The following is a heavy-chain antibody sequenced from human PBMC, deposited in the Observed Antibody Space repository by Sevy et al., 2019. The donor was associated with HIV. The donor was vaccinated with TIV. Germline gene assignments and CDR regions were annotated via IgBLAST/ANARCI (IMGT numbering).Heavy chain of an antibody. CDR3: ARQQLVRAEHDY. D-gene: IGHD6-13*01. Sequence: ASVKVSCKASGYTFTGYYMHWVRQAPGQGLEWMGWINPNSGGTNYAQKFQGRVTMTRYTSISTAYMELSRLRSDDTAVYYCARQQLVRAEHDYWGQGTLVTVSS. V-gene: IGHV1-2*02. CDR1: GYTFTGYY. J-gene: IGHJ4*02. CDR2: INPNSGGT.